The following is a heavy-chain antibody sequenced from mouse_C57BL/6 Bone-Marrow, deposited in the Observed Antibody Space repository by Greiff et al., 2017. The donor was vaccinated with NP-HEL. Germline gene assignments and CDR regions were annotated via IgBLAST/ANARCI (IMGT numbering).Heavy chain of an antibody. Sequence: QVQLQQSGAELVKPGASVKLSCKASGYTFTSYWMHWVKQRPGQGLEWIGMIHPNSGSTNYNEKFKSKATLTVDKSSSTAYMQLSSLTSEDSAVYYCARSQTSYYYAMDYWGQGTSVTVSS. V-gene: IGHV1-64*01. J-gene: IGHJ4*01. CDR3: ARSQTSYYYAMDY. CDR1: GYTFTSYW. CDR2: IHPNSGST.